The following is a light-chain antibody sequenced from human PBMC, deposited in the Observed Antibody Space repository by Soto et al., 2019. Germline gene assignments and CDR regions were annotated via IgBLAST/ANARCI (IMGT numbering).Light chain of an antibody. J-gene: IGKJ3*01. V-gene: IGKV1-39*01. CDR2: AAS. CDR1: QSVTNY. CDR3: QQTLKPPLT. Sequence: DIQMTQSPSSLSASVGDRVTVTCRASQSVTNYLKWYQQKPGKAPKLLIYAASTLQSGVTSRFSGSGSGTEFTLTISSLQPEDFATYYCQQTLKPPLTFGPGTKVDIK.